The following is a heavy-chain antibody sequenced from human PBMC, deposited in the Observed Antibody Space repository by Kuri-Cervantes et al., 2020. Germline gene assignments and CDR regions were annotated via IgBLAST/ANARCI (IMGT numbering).Heavy chain of an antibody. CDR2: IYTSGST. Sequence: SCTVSGGSISSGSYYWSWIRQPAGKGLEWIGRIYTSGSTNYNPSLKSRVTISVDTSKNQFSLKLSSVTAADTAVYYCAREPPPSYYYDISPLDPWGQGTLVTVSS. J-gene: IGHJ5*02. CDR1: GGSISSGSYY. CDR3: AREPPPSYYYDISPLDP. D-gene: IGHD3-22*01. V-gene: IGHV4-61*02.